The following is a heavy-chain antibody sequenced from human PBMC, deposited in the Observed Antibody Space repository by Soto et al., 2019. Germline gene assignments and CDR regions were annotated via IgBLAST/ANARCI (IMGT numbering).Heavy chain of an antibody. D-gene: IGHD3-10*01. CDR1: GYTFTGYY. CDR3: ARYEEGSAAFDI. Sequence: GASVKVSCKASGYTFTGYYIHWVRQAPGQGLEWMGWINPNSGGTNDAQKFQGRVTLTRDTSISTAYMELSRLRSDDTAVYYCARYEEGSAAFDIWGQGTMVTVSS. V-gene: IGHV1-2*02. CDR2: INPNSGGT. J-gene: IGHJ3*02.